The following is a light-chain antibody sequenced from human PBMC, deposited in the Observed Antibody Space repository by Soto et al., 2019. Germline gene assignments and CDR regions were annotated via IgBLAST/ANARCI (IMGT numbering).Light chain of an antibody. V-gene: IGKV1-39*01. CDR1: QTISTN. J-gene: IGKJ4*01. Sequence: DIQMTQSPSSLSASVGDRVNITCRASQTISTNLNWYQRKPGKAPKFLISGTSNLQREVPSRFSGGGSGTDFTLTIHSLQAEDFATYFCQQSYSSPLTFGGGTKVEMK. CDR3: QQSYSSPLT. CDR2: GTS.